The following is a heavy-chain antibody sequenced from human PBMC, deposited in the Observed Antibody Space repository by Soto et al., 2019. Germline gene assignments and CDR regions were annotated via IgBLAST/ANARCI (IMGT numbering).Heavy chain of an antibody. D-gene: IGHD2-15*01. CDR2: IYWDDDK. J-gene: IGHJ4*02. CDR3: AHRRGKVGSLDC. V-gene: IGHV2-5*02. Sequence: GLDLEWLALIYWDDDKRYSPSLKSRLTITKDTSKNQVVLTMTNMDPVDTATYYCAHRRGKVGSLDCWGQGTLVTVSS.